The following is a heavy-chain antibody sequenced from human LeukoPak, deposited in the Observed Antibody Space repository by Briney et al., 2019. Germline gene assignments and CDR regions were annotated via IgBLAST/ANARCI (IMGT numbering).Heavy chain of an antibody. D-gene: IGHD5-18*01. CDR2: IKQDGSEK. Sequence: PGGSLRLSCAASGFTFSSYWMSWVRQAPGKGLEGGANIKQDGSEKYYVDSVKGRFTISRDNAKNSLYLQMNSLRAEDTAVYYCARVVRDTAMVRGAFDIWGQGTMVTVSS. V-gene: IGHV3-7*01. CDR3: ARVVRDTAMVRGAFDI. CDR1: GFTFSSYW. J-gene: IGHJ3*02.